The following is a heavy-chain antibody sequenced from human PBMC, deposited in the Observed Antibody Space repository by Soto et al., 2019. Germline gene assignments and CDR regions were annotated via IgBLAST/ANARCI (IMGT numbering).Heavy chain of an antibody. CDR3: ARDLGSGYSPLNWFDP. J-gene: IGHJ5*02. V-gene: IGHV3-64*01. D-gene: IGHD3-3*01. CDR1: GFTFSSYA. Sequence: GGSLRLSCAASGFTFSSYAMHWVRQAPGKGLEYVSAISSNGGSTYYANSVKGRFTISRDNSKNTLYLQMGSLRAEDMAVYYCARDLGSGYSPLNWFDPWGQGTLVTVSS. CDR2: ISSNGGST.